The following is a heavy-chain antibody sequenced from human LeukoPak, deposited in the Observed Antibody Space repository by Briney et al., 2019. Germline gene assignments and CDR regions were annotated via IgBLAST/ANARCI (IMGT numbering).Heavy chain of an antibody. D-gene: IGHD1-7*01. J-gene: IGHJ4*02. CDR2: IIPIFGTA. CDR3: ASQGQLGFNWNYVL. CDR1: GYTFTGYY. V-gene: IGHV1-69*06. Sequence: SVKVSCKASGYTFTGYYMHWVRQAPGQGLEWMGGIIPIFGTANYAQKFQGRVTITADKSTSTAYMELSSLRSEDTAVYYCASQGQLGFNWNYVLWGQGTLVTVSS.